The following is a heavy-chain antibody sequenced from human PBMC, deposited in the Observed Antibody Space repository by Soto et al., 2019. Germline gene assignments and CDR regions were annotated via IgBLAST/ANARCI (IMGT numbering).Heavy chain of an antibody. CDR2: ISSSSSYI. CDR1: GFTFSSYS. D-gene: IGHD2-15*01. CDR3: ARSGRSIHCSGGSCYYPTTDY. Sequence: GGSLRLSCAASGFTFSSYSMNWVRQAPGKGLEWVSSISSSSSYIYYADSVKGRFTISRDNAKNSLYLQMNSLRAEDTAVYYCARSGRSIHCSGGSCYYPTTDYWGQGTLVTVSS. V-gene: IGHV3-21*01. J-gene: IGHJ4*02.